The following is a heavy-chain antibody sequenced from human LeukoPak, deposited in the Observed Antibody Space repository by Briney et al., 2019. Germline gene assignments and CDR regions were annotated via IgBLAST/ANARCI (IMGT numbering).Heavy chain of an antibody. CDR2: IYYSGNT. V-gene: IGHV4-59*01. J-gene: IGHJ4*02. D-gene: IGHD3-10*01. CDR3: ARTPEITYYFGSGSPNYFDY. Sequence: SETLSLTCSVSGDSISNYYWSWIRQSPGKGLEWIGYIYYSGNTNYNPSLKSRVTISVDTSKNQFSLKLSSVTAADTAVYYCARTPEITYYFGSGSPNYFDYWGQGTLVTVSS. CDR1: GDSISNYY.